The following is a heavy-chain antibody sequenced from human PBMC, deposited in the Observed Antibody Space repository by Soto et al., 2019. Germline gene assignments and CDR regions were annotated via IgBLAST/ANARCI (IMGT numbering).Heavy chain of an antibody. J-gene: IGHJ6*02. CDR3: AAGRYLRYFLYDMDV. CDR2: IYPGDSDT. D-gene: IGHD3-9*01. V-gene: IGHV5-51*01. Sequence: GESLKISCKGSGYSFTSYWIGWVRQMPGKGLEWMGIIYPGDSDTRYSPSFQGQVTISADKSISTAYMELSSLRSEDTAVYYCAAGRYLRYFLYDMDVWGQGTTVTVSS. CDR1: GYSFTSYW.